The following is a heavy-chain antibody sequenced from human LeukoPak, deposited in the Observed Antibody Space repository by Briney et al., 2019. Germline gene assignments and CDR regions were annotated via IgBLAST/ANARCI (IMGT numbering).Heavy chain of an antibody. CDR3: ARDRCSGGSCYGGDY. Sequence: GGSLRLSCAASGFTFSSYTMNWVRQAPGKGLEWVSSISSSSSYIYYADSVKGRLTISRDNAKNSLYLQMNSLRAEDTAVYYCARDRCSGGSCYGGDYWGQGTLVTVSS. CDR2: ISSSSSYI. D-gene: IGHD2-15*01. J-gene: IGHJ4*02. CDR1: GFTFSSYT. V-gene: IGHV3-21*01.